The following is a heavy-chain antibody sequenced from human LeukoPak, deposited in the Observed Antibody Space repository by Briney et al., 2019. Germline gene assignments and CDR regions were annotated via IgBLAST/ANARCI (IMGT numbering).Heavy chain of an antibody. J-gene: IGHJ4*02. CDR1: GFTFSSYA. CDR2: ISGSGGST. D-gene: IGHD3-22*01. Sequence: GGSLRLSCSASGFTFSSYAMSWVRQDPGKGLEWVSAISGSGGSTYYADSVKGRFTISIDNSKNTLYLQMNSLRAEDTAVYYCAKDSPYYYDSSGYSDYWGQGTLVTVSS. CDR3: AKDSPYYYDSSGYSDY. V-gene: IGHV3-23*01.